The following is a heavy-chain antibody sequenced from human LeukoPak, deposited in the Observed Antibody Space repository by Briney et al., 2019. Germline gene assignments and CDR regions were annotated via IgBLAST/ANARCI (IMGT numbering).Heavy chain of an antibody. V-gene: IGHV5-51*01. CDR1: GYSFTSYW. D-gene: IGHD6-6*01. J-gene: IGHJ4*02. CDR3: ARHTRYSSSSRVFDY. Sequence: GESLKISYKGSGYSFTSYWIGWVRQMPGKGLEWMGIIYPGDSDTRYSPSFQGQVTISADKSTSTAYLQWSSLKASDTAIYYCARHTRYSSSSRVFDYWGQGTLVTVSS. CDR2: IYPGDSDT.